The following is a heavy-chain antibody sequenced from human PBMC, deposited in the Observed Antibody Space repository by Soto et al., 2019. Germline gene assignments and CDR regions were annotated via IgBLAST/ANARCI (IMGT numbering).Heavy chain of an antibody. J-gene: IGHJ4*02. D-gene: IGHD2-15*01. CDR1: GYTFTGYY. CDR3: ARASSRYCSGGSCYLDY. Sequence: ASVKVSCKASGYTFTGYYMHWVRQAPGQGLEWMGWINPNSGGTNYAQKFQGWVTMTRDTSISTAYMELSRLRSDDTAVYYCARASSRYCSGGSCYLDYWGQGTLVTVS. CDR2: INPNSGGT. V-gene: IGHV1-2*04.